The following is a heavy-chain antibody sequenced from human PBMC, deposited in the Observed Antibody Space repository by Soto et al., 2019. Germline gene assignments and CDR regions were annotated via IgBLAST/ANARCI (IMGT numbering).Heavy chain of an antibody. CDR2: ISAYNGNT. CDR1: VYTFTSYD. J-gene: IGHJ4*02. CDR3: ARDDIVVVPAAIRLDY. D-gene: IGHD2-2*01. Sequence: QVPLVQSGAEVKKPGASVKVSCKASVYTFTSYDISWVRQAPGQGLEWMGWISAYNGNTNYAQKLQGRVTMTTDTSTSTAYMELRSLRSDDTAVYYCARDDIVVVPAAIRLDYWGQGTLVTVSS. V-gene: IGHV1-18*01.